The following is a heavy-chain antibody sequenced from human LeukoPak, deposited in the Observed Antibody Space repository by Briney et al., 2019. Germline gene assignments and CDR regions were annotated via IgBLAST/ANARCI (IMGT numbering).Heavy chain of an antibody. CDR3: ARGGATVTDY. CDR2: IYYGGTT. J-gene: IGHJ4*02. Sequence: SQTLSLTCTVSGASISDDGYYWSWLRQLPGKGLEWIGHIYYGGTTEYNPSLESRITISVATSKTQFSLKLNSVTAADTAVYYCARGGATVTDYWGQGTLVTVSS. CDR1: GASISDDGYY. V-gene: IGHV4-31*03. D-gene: IGHD4-17*01.